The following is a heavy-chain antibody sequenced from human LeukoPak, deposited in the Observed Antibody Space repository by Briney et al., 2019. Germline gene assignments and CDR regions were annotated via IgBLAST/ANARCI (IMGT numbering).Heavy chain of an antibody. CDR2: IYYSGST. D-gene: IGHD1-26*01. V-gene: IGHV4-39*07. CDR1: GGSISSSSYY. CDR3: ARDRRQLELRGDFDY. Sequence: TSETLSLTCTVSGGSISSSSYYWGWIRQPPGKGLEWIGSIYYSGSTYYNPSLKSRVTISVDTSKNQFSLKLSSVTAADTAVYYCARDRRQLELRGDFDYWGQGTLVTVSS. J-gene: IGHJ4*02.